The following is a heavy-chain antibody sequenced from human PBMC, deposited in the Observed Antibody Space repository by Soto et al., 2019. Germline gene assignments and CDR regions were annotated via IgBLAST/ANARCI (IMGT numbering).Heavy chain of an antibody. CDR1: GYSFTSYW. Sequence: GESLKISCKGSGYSFTSYWISWVRQMPGEGLEWMGVIYPSDSETRYSPSFQGQVTMSADKSISTAYLQWSSLKASDSAMYYCARKYYYGAGTLDYWGQGTLVTAPQ. D-gene: IGHD3-10*01. CDR2: IYPSDSET. V-gene: IGHV5-51*01. J-gene: IGHJ4*02. CDR3: ARKYYYGAGTLDY.